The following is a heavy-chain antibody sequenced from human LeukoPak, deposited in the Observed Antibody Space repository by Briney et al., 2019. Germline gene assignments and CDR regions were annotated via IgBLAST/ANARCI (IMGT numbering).Heavy chain of an antibody. V-gene: IGHV4-4*07. CDR3: AGALYDFWSGYHS. D-gene: IGHD3-3*01. CDR2: ISTSGST. Sequence: SETLSLTCTVSGGSINNYYLSWIRQPAGRGLEWIGRISTSGSTNYNPSLRSRVTMSIDTSTNQFSLKLSSVTAADTAVYYCAGALYDFWSGYHSWGQGTLVTVSS. CDR1: GGSINNYY. J-gene: IGHJ4*02.